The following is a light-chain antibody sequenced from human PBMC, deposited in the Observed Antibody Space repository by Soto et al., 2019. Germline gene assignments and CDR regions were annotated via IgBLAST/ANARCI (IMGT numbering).Light chain of an antibody. CDR2: GAS. V-gene: IGKV3-15*01. CDR3: QQYNRWRT. J-gene: IGKJ1*01. Sequence: EIVMTQSPATLSVSPGERATLSCRASQSVSSNLAWYQQKPGQAPRLLIYGASTRATGIPARFSGSGSGTEFTLTISSLQSEDFAVYYCQQYNRWRTFGQGTKVDIK. CDR1: QSVSSN.